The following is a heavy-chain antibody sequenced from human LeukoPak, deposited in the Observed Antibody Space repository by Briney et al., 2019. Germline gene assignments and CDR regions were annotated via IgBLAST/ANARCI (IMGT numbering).Heavy chain of an antibody. CDR2: INPSGGST. D-gene: IGHD1-26*01. CDR1: GYIFSSYY. Sequence: GALVKVSCKASGYIFSSYYMHWVRQAPGQGLEWMGIINPSGGSTSYAQKFQGRVTMTRDTSTSTVYMELSSLRSDDTAVYYCARDSPISGSYYGGLGHWGQGTLVTVSS. V-gene: IGHV1-46*01. CDR3: ARDSPISGSYYGGLGH. J-gene: IGHJ4*02.